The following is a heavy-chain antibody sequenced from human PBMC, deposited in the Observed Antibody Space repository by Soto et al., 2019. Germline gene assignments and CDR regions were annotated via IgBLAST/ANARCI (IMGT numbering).Heavy chain of an antibody. CDR2: MYYSGST. Sequence: QLQLQESGPGLVKPSETLSLTCTVSGGSISSSSYYWGWIRQPPGKGLEWIGSMYYSGSTYYNPSLKGRVTISVDTSKNQFSLKLSSVTAADTAVYYCVTVWFGESQHWGQGTLVTVSS. V-gene: IGHV4-39*01. J-gene: IGHJ1*01. CDR1: GGSISSSSYY. D-gene: IGHD3-10*01. CDR3: VTVWFGESQH.